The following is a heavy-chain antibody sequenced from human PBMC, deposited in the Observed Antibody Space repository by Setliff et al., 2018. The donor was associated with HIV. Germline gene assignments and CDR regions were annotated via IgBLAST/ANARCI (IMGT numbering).Heavy chain of an antibody. CDR2: IYTSGST. D-gene: IGHD3-3*01. Sequence: SETLSLTCTVAGGSISSGTYYWSWIRQPAGKGLEWIGRIYTSGSTNYNPSLKSRVTISVDTSKNQLSLKLSSVTAADAAVYYCARADFWSGYFNFDFWGQGTLVTVSS. CDR3: ARADFWSGYFNFDF. J-gene: IGHJ4*02. V-gene: IGHV4-61*02. CDR1: GGSISSGTYY.